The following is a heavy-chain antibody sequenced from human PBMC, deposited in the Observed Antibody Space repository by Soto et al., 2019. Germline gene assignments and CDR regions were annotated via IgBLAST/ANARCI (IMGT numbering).Heavy chain of an antibody. Sequence: ASVKVSCKASGYTFTSYAMHWVRQAPGQRLEWMGWINAGNGNTKYSQKFQGRVTITRDTSASTAYMELSSLRSEDTAVYYCARDSLFSPGTNWFDPWGQGTLVTVSS. V-gene: IGHV1-3*01. CDR3: ARDSLFSPGTNWFDP. J-gene: IGHJ5*02. CDR2: INAGNGNT. CDR1: GYTFTSYA.